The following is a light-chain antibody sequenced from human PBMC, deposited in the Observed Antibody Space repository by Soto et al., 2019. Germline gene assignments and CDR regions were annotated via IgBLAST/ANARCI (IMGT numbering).Light chain of an antibody. Sequence: QAVVTQPPSVSGAPGQRLTISCIGGSSNIGAGYNVHWYQQLPGTAPKLLISGDNNRPSGVPDRFSGSKSGTSASLAITGLQDEDEADYYCQSYDRSLSGSRVVFGGGTKLTVL. CDR1: SSNIGAGYN. CDR3: QSYDRSLSGSRVV. CDR2: GDN. V-gene: IGLV1-40*01. J-gene: IGLJ2*01.